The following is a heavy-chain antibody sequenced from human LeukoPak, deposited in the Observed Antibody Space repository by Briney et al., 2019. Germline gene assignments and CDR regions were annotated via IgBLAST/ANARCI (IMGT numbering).Heavy chain of an antibody. CDR1: GGSISSYH. V-gene: IGHV4-4*07. CDR2: FYISGST. Sequence: SETLSLTCTVSGGSISSYHWSWIRQPAGKGLEWIGRFYISGSTNYNPSLKSRVTMSVDTSKNQCSLRLNSVTAADTAVYYCARDFLLQSEGLFDYWGQGTLVTVSS. J-gene: IGHJ4*02. CDR3: ARDFLLQSEGLFDY. D-gene: IGHD4-11*01.